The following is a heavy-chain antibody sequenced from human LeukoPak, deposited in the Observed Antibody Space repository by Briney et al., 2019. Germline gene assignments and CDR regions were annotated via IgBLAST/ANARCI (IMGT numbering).Heavy chain of an antibody. CDR1: GGSISSGGYS. CDR3: ARASYDILTGYYRGDAFGI. CDR2: IYHSGST. D-gene: IGHD3-9*01. J-gene: IGHJ3*02. V-gene: IGHV4-30-2*01. Sequence: YPSETLSLTCAVSGGSISSGGYSWSWIRQPPGKGLEWIGYIYHSGSTYYNPSLKSRVTISVDRSKNQFSLKLSSVTAADTAVYYCARASYDILTGYYRGDAFGIWGQGTMVTVSS.